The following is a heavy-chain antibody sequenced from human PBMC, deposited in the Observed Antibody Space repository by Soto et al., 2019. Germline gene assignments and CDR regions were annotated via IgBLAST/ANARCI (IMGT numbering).Heavy chain of an antibody. J-gene: IGHJ2*01. V-gene: IGHV3-23*01. CDR2: IRGSADTT. CDR3: VKAAQGGAGSSALGWYFDL. D-gene: IGHD3-16*01. CDR1: GFSFSSFA. Sequence: EVQLLASGGGLVQPGGSLRLSCAASGFSFSSFAMNWVRQAPGKGLEWVSSIRGSADTTFYADSVKGRFTISRDNSKTTVYLQLTSLRAEDTAVYFCVKAAQGGAGSSALGWYFDLWGRGTLVTVSS.